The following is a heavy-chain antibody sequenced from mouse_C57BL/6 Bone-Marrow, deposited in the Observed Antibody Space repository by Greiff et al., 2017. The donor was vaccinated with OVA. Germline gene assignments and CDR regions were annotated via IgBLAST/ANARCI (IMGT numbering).Heavy chain of an antibody. CDR1: GFTFSDFY. V-gene: IGHV5-12*01. J-gene: IGHJ4*01. CDR2: ISNGGGST. Sequence: EVKLVESGGGLVQPGGSLKLSCAASGFTFSDFYMYWIRQNPGKRLEWVESISNGGGSTYYPDTVKGRFTISRDNDKNALYRQMIRLKSEDKAMYYCARLDAMDYWGQGTSVTVSS. CDR3: ARLDAMDY.